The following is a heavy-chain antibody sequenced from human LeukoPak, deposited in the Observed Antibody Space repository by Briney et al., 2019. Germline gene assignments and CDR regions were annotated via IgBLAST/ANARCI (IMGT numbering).Heavy chain of an antibody. Sequence: KTSETLSLTCTVSGGSISHYYWSWIRQSPGKGLEWIGYIYYSGTTNYNPSLKSRVTISVDTSRNQFSLQLRSVTAADTAVYYCAREDPQTTGPEGMDVWGQGTTVIVSS. D-gene: IGHD4-17*01. CDR1: GGSISHYY. CDR2: IYYSGTT. J-gene: IGHJ6*02. CDR3: AREDPQTTGPEGMDV. V-gene: IGHV4-59*01.